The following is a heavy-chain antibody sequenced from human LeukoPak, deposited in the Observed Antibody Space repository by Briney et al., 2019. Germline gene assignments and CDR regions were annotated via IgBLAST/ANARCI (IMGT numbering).Heavy chain of an antibody. V-gene: IGHV3-7*01. CDR3: ARDGGGPLD. D-gene: IGHD3-10*01. CDR2: IKQEGTEK. Sequence: GGSLRLSCAASGFTFRNSWMSWVRQAPGKGLERVANIKQEGTEKNYVDSVKGRFTISRDNARTSLYLEMNSLRAEDTAVYYCARDGGGPLDWGQGTLVTVSS. CDR1: GFTFRNSW. J-gene: IGHJ4*02.